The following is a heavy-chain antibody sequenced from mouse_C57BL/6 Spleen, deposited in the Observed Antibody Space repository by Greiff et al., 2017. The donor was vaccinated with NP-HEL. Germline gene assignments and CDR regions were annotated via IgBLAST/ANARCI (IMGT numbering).Heavy chain of an antibody. V-gene: IGHV1-64*01. CDR1: GYTFTSYW. D-gene: IGHD1-1*01. Sequence: QVQLQQPGAELVKPGASVKLSCKASGYTFTSYWMHWVKQRPGQGLEWIGMIHPNSGSTNYNEKFKSKATLTVDKSSSTAYMQLSSLTSEDSAVYYCGGYYYEGDGYFDVWGTGTTVTVSS. CDR3: GGYYYEGDGYFDV. CDR2: IHPNSGST. J-gene: IGHJ1*03.